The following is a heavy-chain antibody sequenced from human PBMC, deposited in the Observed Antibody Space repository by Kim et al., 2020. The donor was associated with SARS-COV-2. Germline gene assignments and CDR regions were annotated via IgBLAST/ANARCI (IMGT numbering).Heavy chain of an antibody. V-gene: IGHV1-8*01. Sequence: ASVKVSCKASGYTFTSYDINWVRQATGQGLEWMGWMNPNSGNTGYAQKFQGRVTMTRNTSISTAYMELSSLRSEDTAVYYCARGDDILTGYWNDAFDIWGQGTMVTVSS. CDR3: ARGDDILTGYWNDAFDI. D-gene: IGHD3-9*01. CDR2: MNPNSGNT. J-gene: IGHJ3*02. CDR1: GYTFTSYD.